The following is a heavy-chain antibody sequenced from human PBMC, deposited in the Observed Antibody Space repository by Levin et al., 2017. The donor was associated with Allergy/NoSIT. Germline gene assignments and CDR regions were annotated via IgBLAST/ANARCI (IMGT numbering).Heavy chain of an antibody. CDR2: ISSSSSYI. CDR3: ARVAGDIVVVVPAWELGDYYGMDV. J-gene: IGHJ6*02. V-gene: IGHV3-21*01. Sequence: GESLKISCAASGFTFSSYSMNWVRQAPGKGLEWVSSISSSSSYIYYADSVKGRFTISRDNAKNSLYLQMNSLRAEDTAVYYCARVAGDIVVVVPAWELGDYYGMDVWGQGTTVTVSS. D-gene: IGHD2-15*01. CDR1: GFTFSSYS.